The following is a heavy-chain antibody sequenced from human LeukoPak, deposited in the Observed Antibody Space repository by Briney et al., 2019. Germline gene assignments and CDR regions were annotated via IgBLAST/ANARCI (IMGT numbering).Heavy chain of an antibody. CDR3: ARDLEYDSSGYYYGDFDY. CDR1: GGTFSSYA. CDR2: IIPIFGIA. Sequence: SVKVYCKASGGTFSSYAISWVRQAPGQGLEWMGRIIPIFGIANYAQKFQGRVTITADKSTSTAYMELSSLRSEDTAVYYCARDLEYDSSGYYYGDFDYWGQGTLVTVSS. D-gene: IGHD3-22*01. V-gene: IGHV1-69*04. J-gene: IGHJ4*02.